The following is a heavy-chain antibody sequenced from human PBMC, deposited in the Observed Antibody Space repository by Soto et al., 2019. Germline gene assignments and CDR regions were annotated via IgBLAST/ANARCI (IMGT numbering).Heavy chain of an antibody. Sequence: SVKVSCRASVFTFTSSAVQWVRQARGQRLEWIGWIVVGSGNTNYAQKFQERVTITRDMSTSTAYMELSSLRSEDTAVYYCAAGLGYCSGGSCPDYYYYYGMDVWGQGTTVTVSS. CDR1: VFTFTSSA. D-gene: IGHD2-15*01. CDR3: AAGLGYCSGGSCPDYYYYYGMDV. V-gene: IGHV1-58*01. CDR2: IVVGSGNT. J-gene: IGHJ6*02.